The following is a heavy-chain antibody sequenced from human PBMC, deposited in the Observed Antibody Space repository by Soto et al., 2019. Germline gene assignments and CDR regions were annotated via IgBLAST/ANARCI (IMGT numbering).Heavy chain of an antibody. J-gene: IGHJ6*02. Sequence: QVQLVQSGAEVKKPGASVKVSCKASGYTFTSYGISWVRQAPGQGLEWMGWISAYNGNTNYAQKLQGRVTMTTDTSTSTAYMELRSLRSDDTAMYYCERRCSGGSCYSNYYYGMDVWGQGTTVTVSS. CDR3: ERRCSGGSCYSNYYYGMDV. CDR1: GYTFTSYG. D-gene: IGHD2-15*01. CDR2: ISAYNGNT. V-gene: IGHV1-18*01.